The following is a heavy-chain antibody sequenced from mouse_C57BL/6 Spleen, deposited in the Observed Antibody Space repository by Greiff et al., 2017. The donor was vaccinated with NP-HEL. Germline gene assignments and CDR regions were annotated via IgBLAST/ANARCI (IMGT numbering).Heavy chain of an antibody. Sequence: VQLVESGPELVKPGASVKISCKASGYAFSSSWMNWVKQRPGKGLEWIGRIYPGDGDTNYNGKFKGKATLTADKSSSTAYMQHSSLTSEDSAVYFCAKPPYYYGSSYSFDYWGQGTTLTVSS. J-gene: IGHJ2*01. CDR1: GYAFSSSW. CDR3: AKPPYYYGSSYSFDY. D-gene: IGHD1-1*01. V-gene: IGHV1-82*01. CDR2: IYPGDGDT.